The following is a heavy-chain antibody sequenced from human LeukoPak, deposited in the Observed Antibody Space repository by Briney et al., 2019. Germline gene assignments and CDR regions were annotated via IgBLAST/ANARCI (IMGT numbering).Heavy chain of an antibody. J-gene: IGHJ4*02. CDR3: AGLDYDYVWGSYRSPQGPFDY. D-gene: IGHD3-16*02. V-gene: IGHV1-69*06. CDR1: GGTFNSYA. Sequence: SVKVSCKASGGTFNSYAISWVRQAPGQGLEWMGGIIPIFGTANYAQKFQGRVTITADKSTSTAYMELSSLRSEDTAVYYCAGLDYDYVWGSYRSPQGPFDYWGQGTLVTVSS. CDR2: IIPIFGTA.